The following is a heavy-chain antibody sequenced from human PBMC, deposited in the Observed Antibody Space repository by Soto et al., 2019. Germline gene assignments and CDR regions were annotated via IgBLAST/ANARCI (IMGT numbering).Heavy chain of an antibody. Sequence: GGSLRLSCAASGFTFSTYTMTWVRQAPGKGLEWASSVGGSGDDKYYADSVKGRFTISRDNSKSTVYLELNNLSAEDTAVYHCAKNQGVELVPLATVDWFDPWGQGSVVTVSS. CDR3: AKNQGVELVPLATVDWFDP. J-gene: IGHJ5*02. CDR1: GFTFSTYT. CDR2: VGGSGDDK. V-gene: IGHV3-23*01. D-gene: IGHD1-26*01.